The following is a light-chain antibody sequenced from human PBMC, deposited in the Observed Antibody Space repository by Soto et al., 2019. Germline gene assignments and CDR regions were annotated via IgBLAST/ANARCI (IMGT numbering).Light chain of an antibody. J-gene: IGKJ5*01. CDR1: QSIRGY. Sequence: DIQMTQSPSSLPSSVGDIFTVTCRASQSIRGYLNWYQQKPGKAPKLLIYAASSLQSGVPSRFSGSGSGTDFTLTISSLQPEDFATYYCQQANSFPLTFGQGTRLEIK. CDR3: QQANSFPLT. CDR2: AAS. V-gene: IGKV1-39*01.